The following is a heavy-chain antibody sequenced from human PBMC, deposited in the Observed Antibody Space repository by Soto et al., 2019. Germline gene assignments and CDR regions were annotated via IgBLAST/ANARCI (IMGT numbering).Heavy chain of an antibody. J-gene: IGHJ6*02. V-gene: IGHV1-69*01. CDR1: DGTFSRYA. Sequence: QVPLVQSGAEVKKPGSSVKVSCKASDGTFSRYAISCVRQAPGQGLEWMGGIIPMLGRTNYAQKFQGRVTVTADESTSTAYLEVSSLRSADTAVYYCASATICGMAIPYFYYGMGVWGQGNTVTVSS. CDR3: ASATICGMAIPYFYYGMGV. CDR2: IIPMLGRT. D-gene: IGHD3-3*01.